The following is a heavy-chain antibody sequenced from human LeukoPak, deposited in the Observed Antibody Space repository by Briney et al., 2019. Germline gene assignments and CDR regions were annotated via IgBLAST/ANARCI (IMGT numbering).Heavy chain of an antibody. V-gene: IGHV4-39*07. CDR3: ARTPGIAVAWYYFDY. D-gene: IGHD6-19*01. Sequence: SETLSLTCTVSGGSISSSSYYWGWIRQPPGKGLEWIGSIYYSGSTYYNPSLKSRVTISVDTSKNQFSLKLSSVTAADTAVYYCARTPGIAVAWYYFDYWGQGTLVTVSS. CDR1: GGSISSSSYY. CDR2: IYYSGST. J-gene: IGHJ4*02.